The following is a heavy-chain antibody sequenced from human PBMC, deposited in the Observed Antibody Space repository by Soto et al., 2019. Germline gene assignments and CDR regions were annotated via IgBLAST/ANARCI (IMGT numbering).Heavy chain of an antibody. CDR2: IWYDGSNK. CDR3: ARDGRAAAGSCHFHY. D-gene: IGHD6-13*01. J-gene: IGHJ4*02. Sequence: QVQLVESGGGVVQPGRSLRLSCAASGFTFSSYGMHWVRQAPGKGLEWVAVIWYDGSNKYYADSVKGRFTISRDNSKNTLYLQMNSLRAEDTAVYYCARDGRAAAGSCHFHYWGQGTLVTVSS. V-gene: IGHV3-33*01. CDR1: GFTFSSYG.